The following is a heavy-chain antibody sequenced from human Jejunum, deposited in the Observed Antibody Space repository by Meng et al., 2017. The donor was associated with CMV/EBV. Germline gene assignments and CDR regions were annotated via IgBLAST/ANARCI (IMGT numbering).Heavy chain of an antibody. D-gene: IGHD5-18*01. J-gene: IGHJ4*02. V-gene: IGHV4-61*08. CDR1: GYSVTADGHF. Sequence: SLACTVGGYSVTADGHFWSWIRQSPGKRLEWIGYISYSATTQYDPSFESRVSILLDTSNSQFSLKLTSVTVADTAVYFCARGYSSFDYWGQGTLVTVSS. CDR3: ARGYSSFDY. CDR2: ISYSATT.